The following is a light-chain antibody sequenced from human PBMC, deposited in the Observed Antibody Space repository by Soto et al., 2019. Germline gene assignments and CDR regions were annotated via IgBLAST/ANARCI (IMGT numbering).Light chain of an antibody. CDR3: SSYTSHTSVV. Sequence: QSALTQPAFVSGSPGQSITISCSGTSGDYGNYNYVSWYQQHPGKAPKLIIFDVIHRPSGVSDRFSGSKSANTASLSIAGLQPEDAATYYCSSYTSHTSVVFGGGTKLTVL. J-gene: IGLJ2*01. CDR2: DVI. V-gene: IGLV2-14*03. CDR1: SGDYGNYNY.